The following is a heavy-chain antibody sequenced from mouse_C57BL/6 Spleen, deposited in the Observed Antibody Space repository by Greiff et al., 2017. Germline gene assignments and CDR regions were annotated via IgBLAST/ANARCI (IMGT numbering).Heavy chain of an antibody. J-gene: IGHJ4*01. V-gene: IGHV2-4*01. CDR1: GFSLTSYG. D-gene: IGHD1-1*01. Sequence: VMLVESGPGLVQPSQSLSITCTVSGFSLTSYGVHWVRQPPGKGLEWLGVIWSGGSTDYNAAFISRLSISKDNSKSQVFFKMNSLQADDTAIYYCAKNLGTVYAMDYWGQGTSVTVSS. CDR2: IWSGGST. CDR3: AKNLGTVYAMDY.